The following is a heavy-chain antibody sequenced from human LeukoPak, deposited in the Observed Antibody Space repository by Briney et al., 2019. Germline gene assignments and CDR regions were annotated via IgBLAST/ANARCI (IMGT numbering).Heavy chain of an antibody. CDR1: GGSISSYY. CDR3: ASYSYYYDSSGYFDY. CDR2: IYYSGST. D-gene: IGHD3-22*01. Sequence: SETLSLTCTVSGGSISSYYWSWIRQPPGKGLEWIGFIYYSGSTNYNPSLKSRVTISVDTSKNQFSLKLSSVTAADTAVYYCASYSYYYDSSGYFDYWGQGTLVTVSS. J-gene: IGHJ4*02. V-gene: IGHV4-59*01.